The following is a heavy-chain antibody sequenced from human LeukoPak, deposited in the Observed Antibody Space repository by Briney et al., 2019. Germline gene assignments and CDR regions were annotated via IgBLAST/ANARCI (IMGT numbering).Heavy chain of an antibody. D-gene: IGHD5-18*01. CDR3: AKVIGYSYGCVDY. CDR2: ISGSGGST. J-gene: IGHJ4*02. V-gene: IGHV3-23*01. Sequence: GGSLRLTCAASGFTFSSYAISWVRQAPGKGLEWVSAISGSGGSTYCADSVKGRFTISRDNSKNTLYLQMNSLRAEDTAVYYCAKVIGYSYGCVDYWGQGTLVTVSS. CDR1: GFTFSSYA.